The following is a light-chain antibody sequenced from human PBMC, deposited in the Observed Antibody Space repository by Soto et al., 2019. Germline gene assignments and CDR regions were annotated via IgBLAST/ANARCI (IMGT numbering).Light chain of an antibody. J-gene: IGKJ1*01. CDR2: NAS. CDR3: QQYNNWPWT. V-gene: IGKV3D-20*02. CDR1: QSVRTTY. Sequence: EIVLTQSPGTLSLSPGDRATLSCRASQSVRTTYLAWYQQKPGQAPRLLIYNASNRTTGIPDRFSGSGSGTDFTLTISSLQSEDFAVYYCQQYNNWPWTFGQGTKVDIK.